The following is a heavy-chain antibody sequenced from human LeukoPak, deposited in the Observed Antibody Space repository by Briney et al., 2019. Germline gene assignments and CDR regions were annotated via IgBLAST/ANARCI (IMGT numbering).Heavy chain of an antibody. CDR1: GFTFSSYS. J-gene: IGHJ4*02. Sequence: GGSLRLSCAASGFTFSSYSMNWVRQAPGKGLEWVSSISSSSSYIYYADSVKGRFTISRDNSKNTLYLQMNSLRAEDTAVYYCARDDMDTAMALWGQGTLVTVSS. V-gene: IGHV3-21*01. CDR3: ARDDMDTAMAL. CDR2: ISSSSSYI. D-gene: IGHD5-18*01.